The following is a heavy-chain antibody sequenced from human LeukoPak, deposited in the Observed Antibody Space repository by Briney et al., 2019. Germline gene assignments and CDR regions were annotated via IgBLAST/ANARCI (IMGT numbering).Heavy chain of an antibody. CDR2: TYYRSKWYN. V-gene: IGHV6-1*01. Sequence: SQTLSLTCVVSGDSVSGKNGAWNWIRQSPSRGLEWLGRTYYRSKWYNDYAESMEGRMTISQDTSKNQYSLHLNSVTPDDTAVYYCARDVGTTGWHTFDYWGQGTLVTVSS. CDR1: GDSVSGKNGA. J-gene: IGHJ4*02. CDR3: ARDVGTTGWHTFDY. D-gene: IGHD6-19*01.